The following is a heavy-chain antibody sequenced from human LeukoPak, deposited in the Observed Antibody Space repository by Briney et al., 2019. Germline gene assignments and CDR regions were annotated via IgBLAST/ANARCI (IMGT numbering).Heavy chain of an antibody. CDR3: ASGET. CDR2: INHSGST. Sequence: SETLSLTCTVYGGSFIGYYWSWIRQPPGKGLEWIGEINHSGSTNYNPSLKSRVTISVDTSKNQFSLKLSSVTAADTAVYYCASGETWGQGTLVTVSS. CDR1: GGSFIGYY. J-gene: IGHJ5*02. V-gene: IGHV4-34*01.